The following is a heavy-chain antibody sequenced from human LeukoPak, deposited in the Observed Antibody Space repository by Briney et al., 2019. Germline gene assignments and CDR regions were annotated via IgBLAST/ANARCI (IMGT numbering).Heavy chain of an antibody. Sequence: GGSLRLSCAASGFTFDDYGMSWVRQAPGKGLVWVSGINWNGGSTGYADSVKGRFTISRDNAKNSLYLQMNSLRAEDTALYYCASLAAARPHGAFDIWGQGTMVTVSS. CDR1: GFTFDDYG. CDR3: ASLAAARPHGAFDI. D-gene: IGHD6-13*01. V-gene: IGHV3-20*04. J-gene: IGHJ3*02. CDR2: INWNGGST.